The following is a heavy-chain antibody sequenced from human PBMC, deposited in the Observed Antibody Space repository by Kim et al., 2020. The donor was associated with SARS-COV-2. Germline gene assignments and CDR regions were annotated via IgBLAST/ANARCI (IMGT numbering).Heavy chain of an antibody. D-gene: IGHD3-10*01. CDR3: AKSSLMGFGESYYFDS. J-gene: IGHJ4*02. Sequence: DSVRGRFTISRDYSQKTLYLQMNTLTVEDTAVYYCAKSSLMGFGESYYFDSWGQGALVTVSP. V-gene: IGHV3-30*02.